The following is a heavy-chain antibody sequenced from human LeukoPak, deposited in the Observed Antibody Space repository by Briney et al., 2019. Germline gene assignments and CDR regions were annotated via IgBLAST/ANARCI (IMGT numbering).Heavy chain of an antibody. CDR2: IIPILGIA. Sequence: SVKVSCKASGGTFSSYAISWVRQAPGQGLEWMGRIIPILGIANYAQKFQGRVTITADKSTSTAYMELSSLRSEDTAVYYCARVLPAPGGLDAFDIWGQGTMVTVSS. D-gene: IGHD2-15*01. V-gene: IGHV1-69*04. CDR3: ARVLPAPGGLDAFDI. J-gene: IGHJ3*02. CDR1: GGTFSSYA.